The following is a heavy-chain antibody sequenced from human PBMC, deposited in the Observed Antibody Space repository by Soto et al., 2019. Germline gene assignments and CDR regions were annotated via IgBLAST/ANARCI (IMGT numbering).Heavy chain of an antibody. CDR1: EFTFSSYV. J-gene: IGHJ4*02. CDR3: AKGLYDNAGYYYSN. D-gene: IGHD3-22*01. V-gene: IGHV3-23*01. CDR2: ISASGGTP. Sequence: QTGGSLRLSCAASEFTFSSYVMSWVRQAPGKGLEWVSSISASGGTPYYGDSVKGRFIISRDNSRDTLYLQMHSLRAEDTAVYFCAKGLYDNAGYYYSNWGQGTLVTVFS.